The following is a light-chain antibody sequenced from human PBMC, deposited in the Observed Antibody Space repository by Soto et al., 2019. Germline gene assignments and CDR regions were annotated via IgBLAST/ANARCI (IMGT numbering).Light chain of an antibody. Sequence: QSVLTQPPSVSGAPGQRVTISCTGNSSNIGAGYDVHWYQHLPGTAPKLLIYGNSNRPSGVPDRFSASKSGTSASLAITGLQAEDEADYYCQSYDSSLSVVFGGGTKLTVL. CDR1: SSNIGAGYD. CDR3: QSYDSSLSVV. CDR2: GNS. J-gene: IGLJ3*02. V-gene: IGLV1-40*01.